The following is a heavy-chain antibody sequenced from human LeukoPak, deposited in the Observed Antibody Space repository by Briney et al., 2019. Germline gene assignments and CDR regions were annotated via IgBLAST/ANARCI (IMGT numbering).Heavy chain of an antibody. CDR3: ARAPLLLWFGESINYFDY. CDR2: IYYSGST. CDR1: GGSIGSGGYY. D-gene: IGHD3-10*01. J-gene: IGHJ4*02. Sequence: SETLSLTCTVSGGSIGSGGYYWSWIRQHPGKGLEWIGYIYYSGSTYYNPSLKSRVTISVDTSKNQFSLKLSSVTAADTAVYYCARAPLLLWFGESINYFDYWGQGTLVTVSS. V-gene: IGHV4-31*03.